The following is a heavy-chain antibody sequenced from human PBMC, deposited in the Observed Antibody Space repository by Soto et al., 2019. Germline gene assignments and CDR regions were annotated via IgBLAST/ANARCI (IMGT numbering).Heavy chain of an antibody. Sequence: GGSLRLSCAASGFIFSDYYMSWFRHAPGKGLEWISYISGDGNTIYYADSVEGRFTISRDNAKNSLHLQMDDLRADDTAVFFCARGAEMSTLTKWFDPWGQGTLVTVSS. V-gene: IGHV3-11*01. CDR3: ARGAEMSTLTKWFDP. CDR1: GFIFSDYY. CDR2: ISGDGNTI. D-gene: IGHD1-1*01. J-gene: IGHJ5*02.